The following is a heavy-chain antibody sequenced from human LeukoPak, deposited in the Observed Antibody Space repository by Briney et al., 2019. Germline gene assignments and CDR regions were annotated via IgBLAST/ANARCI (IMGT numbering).Heavy chain of an antibody. J-gene: IGHJ5*02. CDR2: IYYSGST. D-gene: IGHD5-24*01. CDR3: ARAEDGYSNWFDP. V-gene: IGHV4-30-4*08. CDR1: GGSISSGDYY. Sequence: PSETLSLTCTVSGGSISSGDYYWRWIRQPPWKGLEWIGYIYYSGSTYYNPSLKSRVTISVDTSKNQFSLKLSSVTAADTAVYYCARAEDGYSNWFDPGGQGTLVTVSS.